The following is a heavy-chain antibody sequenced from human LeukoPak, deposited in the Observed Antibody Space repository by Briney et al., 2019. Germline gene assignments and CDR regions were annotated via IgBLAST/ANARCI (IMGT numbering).Heavy chain of an antibody. CDR2: VYYSGIT. D-gene: IGHD6-19*01. Sequence: KSSETLSLTCTVSGGSISSYYWSWIRQPPGKGLEWIGYVYYSGITNYNPSLKSRVTISIDTSKNQFSLKVSSVTAADTAVYYCARRLAVTGKYYFDYWGQGTLVTVSS. CDR3: ARRLAVTGKYYFDY. V-gene: IGHV4-59*08. J-gene: IGHJ4*02. CDR1: GGSISSYY.